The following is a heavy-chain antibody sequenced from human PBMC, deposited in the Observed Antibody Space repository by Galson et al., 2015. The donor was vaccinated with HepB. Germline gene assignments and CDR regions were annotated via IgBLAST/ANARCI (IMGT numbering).Heavy chain of an antibody. J-gene: IGHJ4*02. Sequence: SLRLSCAASGFTFSNHGMHWVRQAPGKGLEWVAVIWYDGSNKYYADSVKGRFTISRDNSKNTLYLQMNSLRAEDTAVYYCARGGGYCSGGSCYRVLGYFDYWGQGTLVTVSS. CDR1: GFTFSNHG. V-gene: IGHV3-33*01. CDR2: IWYDGSNK. D-gene: IGHD2-15*01. CDR3: ARGGGYCSGGSCYRVLGYFDY.